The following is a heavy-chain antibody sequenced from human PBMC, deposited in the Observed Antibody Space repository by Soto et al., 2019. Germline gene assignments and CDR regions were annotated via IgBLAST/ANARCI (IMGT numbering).Heavy chain of an antibody. J-gene: IGHJ6*02. D-gene: IGHD3-3*01. CDR2: IYHSGST. CDR1: WCSISSSNW. Sequence: XETLSLTCSVSWCSISSSNWWSWVRKPPGKGLEWIGEIYHSGSTNYNPSLKSRVTISVDKSKNQFSLKLSSVTAADTAVYYCARDRSITIFGVARTVWGQGTTVTVSS. CDR3: ARDRSITIFGVARTV. V-gene: IGHV4-4*02.